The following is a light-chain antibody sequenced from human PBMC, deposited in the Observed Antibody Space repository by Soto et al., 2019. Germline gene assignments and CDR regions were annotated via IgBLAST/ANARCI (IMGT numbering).Light chain of an antibody. Sequence: ITQSPSTLSVPPPATATPSCRASQSVSSHLAWYQQKPGQPPRLLIYGASTRATGIPARFSGSGSGTEFTLTISSLQSEDFAVYYCQQYNNWPITFGQGTRLEIK. J-gene: IGKJ5*01. CDR2: GAS. CDR1: QSVSSH. CDR3: QQYNNWPIT. V-gene: IGKV3-15*01.